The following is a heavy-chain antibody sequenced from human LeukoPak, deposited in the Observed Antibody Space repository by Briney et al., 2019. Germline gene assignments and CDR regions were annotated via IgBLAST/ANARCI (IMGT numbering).Heavy chain of an antibody. CDR2: INPNSGGT. V-gene: IGHV1-2*02. CDR3: ARLDFWSGYSYYYYGMDV. CDR1: GYTFTGYY. D-gene: IGHD3-3*01. Sequence: GASVKVSCKASGYTFTGYYMHWVRQAPGQGLEWMGLINPNSGGTNYAQKFQGRVTMTRDTSISTAYMELSRLRSDDTAVYYCARLDFWSGYSYYYYGMDVWGQGTTVTVSS. J-gene: IGHJ6*02.